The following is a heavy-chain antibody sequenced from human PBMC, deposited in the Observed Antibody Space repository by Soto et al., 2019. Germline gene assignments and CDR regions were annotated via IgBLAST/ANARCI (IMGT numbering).Heavy chain of an antibody. V-gene: IGHV2-5*02. J-gene: IGHJ6*02. D-gene: IGHD1-1*01. CDR3: AHSKRLGGTYYDKGMDV. Sequence: QITLRESGPTLVKSGQTLTLTCTFSGFSLSTNGVGVGWIRQPPRKALGWLTLIYWDDGKRYSSSLKSRLTIHRDTSTNQVVLTLTNMEPLDTATYYCAHSKRLGGTYYDKGMDVWGQGTTVTVSS. CDR2: IYWDDGK. CDR1: GFSLSTNGVG.